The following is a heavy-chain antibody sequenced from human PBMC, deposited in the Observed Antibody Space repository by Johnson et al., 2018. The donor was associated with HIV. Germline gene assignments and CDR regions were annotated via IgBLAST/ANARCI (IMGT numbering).Heavy chain of an antibody. Sequence: MLLVESGGGLVQPGGSLRLSCAASGFIVSSNYMTWVRQAPGKGLEWVSVIYGSNSTYYADSVKGRFTISRDKSKNTLSLQMNSLRAKDTAVYYCAREGVVGVKDGLIWGQGTMVTVSS. J-gene: IGHJ3*02. D-gene: IGHD1-26*01. CDR3: AREGVVGVKDGLI. V-gene: IGHV3-66*01. CDR2: IYGSNST. CDR1: GFIVSSNY.